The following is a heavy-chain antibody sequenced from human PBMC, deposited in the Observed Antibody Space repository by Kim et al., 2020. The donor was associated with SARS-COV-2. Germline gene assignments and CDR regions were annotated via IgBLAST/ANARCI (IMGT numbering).Heavy chain of an antibody. V-gene: IGHV3-15*01. J-gene: IGHJ4*02. CDR2: IKSKTDGGTT. CDR1: GFTFSNAW. Sequence: GGSLRLSCAASGFTFSNAWMSWVRQAPGKGLEWVGRIKSKTDGGTTDYAAPVKGRFTISRDDSKNTLYLQMNSLKTEDTAVYYCTTDLGSGSYYPPVNWGQGTLVTVSS. D-gene: IGHD3-10*01. CDR3: TTDLGSGSYYPPVN.